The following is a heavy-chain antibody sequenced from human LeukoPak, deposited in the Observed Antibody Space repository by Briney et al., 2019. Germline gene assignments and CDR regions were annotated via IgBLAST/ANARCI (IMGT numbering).Heavy chain of an antibody. D-gene: IGHD5-24*01. V-gene: IGHV3-9*03. J-gene: IGHJ3*02. CDR3: AKGRDGYNFDAFDI. Sequence: GGSLRLSCAASGFTFSSYEMNWVRQAPGKGLEWVSGISWNSGSIGYADSVKGRFTISRDNAKNSLYLQMNSLRAEDMALYYCAKGRDGYNFDAFDIWGQGTMVTVSS. CDR1: GFTFSSYE. CDR2: ISWNSGSI.